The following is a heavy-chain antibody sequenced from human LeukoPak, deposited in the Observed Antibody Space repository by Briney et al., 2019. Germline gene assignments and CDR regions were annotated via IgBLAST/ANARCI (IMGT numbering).Heavy chain of an antibody. Sequence: GGSLRLSCAASGFTFSSYNMHWVRQAPGKGLEWVALIRNDGSNKYYADSVKGRLTISRDNSKNTLYLQMNSLRAEDTAVYYCAKDQGYSYGHSLDYWGQGTLVTVSS. J-gene: IGHJ4*02. CDR2: IRNDGSNK. CDR3: AKDQGYSYGHSLDY. V-gene: IGHV3-30*02. D-gene: IGHD5-18*01. CDR1: GFTFSSYN.